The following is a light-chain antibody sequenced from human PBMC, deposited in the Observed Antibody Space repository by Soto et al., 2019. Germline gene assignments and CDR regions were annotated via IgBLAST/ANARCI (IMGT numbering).Light chain of an antibody. CDR3: QKYNSAPLT. V-gene: IGKV1-27*01. CDR2: AAS. CDR1: RGISNF. J-gene: IGKJ5*01. Sequence: DIQMTQSPSSLSASVGDRVTITCRASRGISNFLAWYQQKPGKVPKLLIYAASTLQSGVPSRFSGSGSGTDFTLTINSLQPEDVATYYCQKYNSAPLTFGQGTRLEIK.